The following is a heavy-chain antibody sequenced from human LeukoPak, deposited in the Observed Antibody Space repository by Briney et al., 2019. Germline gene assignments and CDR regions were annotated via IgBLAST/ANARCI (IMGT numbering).Heavy chain of an antibody. Sequence: PGGSLRLSCAASGFTFSSYEMNWVRQAPGKGLEWVSYISSSGSTIYYADSVKGRFTISRDNAKNSLYLQMNSLRAEDTAVYYCAGNEYSNSPIDYWGQGTLVTVSS. CDR2: ISSSGSTI. CDR1: GFTFSSYE. D-gene: IGHD6-6*01. V-gene: IGHV3-48*03. J-gene: IGHJ4*02. CDR3: AGNEYSNSPIDY.